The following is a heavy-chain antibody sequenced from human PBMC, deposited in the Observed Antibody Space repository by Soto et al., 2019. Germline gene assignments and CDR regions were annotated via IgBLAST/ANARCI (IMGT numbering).Heavy chain of an antibody. Sequence: PSETLSLTCTVSGGSISSGGYYWSWIRQHPGKGLEWIGYIHYSGSTYYNPSLKSRVTISEDTSKSQFSLKLSSVTAADTAVYYCARRYSNSGDGFDYWGQGALVTVSS. J-gene: IGHJ4*02. V-gene: IGHV4-31*03. CDR2: IHYSGST. CDR3: ARRYSNSGDGFDY. D-gene: IGHD4-4*01. CDR1: GGSISSGGYY.